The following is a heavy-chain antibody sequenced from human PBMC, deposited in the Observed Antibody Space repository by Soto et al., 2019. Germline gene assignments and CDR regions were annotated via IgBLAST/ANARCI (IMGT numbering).Heavy chain of an antibody. CDR2: ITPTGGST. CDR3: ARDVRARLCKLDY. CDR1: GYTFTDYY. Sequence: QVQLVQSGTEVKKPGASVKISCKAFGYTFTDYYIHWVRQAPGQGLEWMGIITPTGGSTTYAQRFQGRLTMTRYTSTSTFYMDLSSLRSDDTAMYYCARDVRARLCKLDYWGQGTLVTVSS. V-gene: IGHV1-46*01. J-gene: IGHJ4*02. D-gene: IGHD2-2*01.